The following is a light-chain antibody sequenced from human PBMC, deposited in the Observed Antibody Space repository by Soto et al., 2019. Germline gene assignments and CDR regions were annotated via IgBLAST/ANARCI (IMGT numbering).Light chain of an antibody. CDR3: SSYTSTSTYV. CDR1: SSDVGGHNY. J-gene: IGLJ1*01. Sequence: QSVLTQPASVSGSPGQSITISCTVTSSDVGGHNYVSWYQQHPGKAPKLMIYEVSNRPSGVSNRFSGSKSGNTASLTISGLQAEDEADYSCSSYTSTSTYVFGTGTKVTVL. V-gene: IGLV2-14*01. CDR2: EVS.